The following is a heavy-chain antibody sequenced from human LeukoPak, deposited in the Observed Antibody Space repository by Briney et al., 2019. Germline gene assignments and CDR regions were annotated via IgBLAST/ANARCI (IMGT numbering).Heavy chain of an antibody. CDR3: ARGAKDYVGFYYYYGMDV. CDR2: INHSGST. Sequence: SETLSLTCAVHGGSFSGYYWSWIRQPPGKGLEWIGEINHSGSTYYNPSLKSRVTISVDTSKNQFSLKLSSVTAADTAVYYCARGAKDYVGFYYYYGMDVWGQGTTVTVSS. V-gene: IGHV4-34*01. J-gene: IGHJ6*02. D-gene: IGHD4-17*01. CDR1: GGSFSGYY.